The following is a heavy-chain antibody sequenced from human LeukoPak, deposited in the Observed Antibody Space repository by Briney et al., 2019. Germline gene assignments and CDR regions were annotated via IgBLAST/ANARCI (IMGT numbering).Heavy chain of an antibody. CDR3: AREVWPYYFDL. V-gene: IGHV3-13*01. Sequence: GGSLRLSCAASGFTFSSYDMHWVRQATGKGLEWVSAIGTAGDTYYPGSVKGRFTISRENAKNSLYLQMNSLRAGDTAVYYCAREVWPYYFDLWGRGTLVTVSS. CDR2: IGTAGDT. D-gene: IGHD1-14*01. J-gene: IGHJ2*01. CDR1: GFTFSSYD.